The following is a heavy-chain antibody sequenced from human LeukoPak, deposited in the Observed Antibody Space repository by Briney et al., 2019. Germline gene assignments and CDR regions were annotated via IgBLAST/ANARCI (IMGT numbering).Heavy chain of an antibody. V-gene: IGHV3-48*03. CDR2: ISSSGSYI. Sequence: RGSLRLSCTASGFVFSIYEMDWVRQAPGKGLEWVSYISSSGSYIQYAECVRGRFTISRDNAEKSLFLQMNSLRDEDRAVYVCAREPWYRSTGVDVFDIWRGGTMVSVSS. CDR1: GFVFSIYE. CDR3: AREPWYRSTGVDVFDI. D-gene: IGHD1-1*01. J-gene: IGHJ3*02.